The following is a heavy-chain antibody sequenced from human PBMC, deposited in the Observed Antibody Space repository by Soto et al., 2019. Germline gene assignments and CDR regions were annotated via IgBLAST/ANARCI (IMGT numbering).Heavy chain of an antibody. Sequence: GGSLRLSCAASGFTVSSNYMSWVRQAPGKGLEWVSVIYSGGSTYYADSVKGRFTISRDNSKNTLYLQMNSLRAEDTAAYYCASYSSGWYYFDYWGQGTLVTVSS. V-gene: IGHV3-66*01. CDR1: GFTVSSNY. D-gene: IGHD6-19*01. J-gene: IGHJ4*02. CDR2: IYSGGST. CDR3: ASYSSGWYYFDY.